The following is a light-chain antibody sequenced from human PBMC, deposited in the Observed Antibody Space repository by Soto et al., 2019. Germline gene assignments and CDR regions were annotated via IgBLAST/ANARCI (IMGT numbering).Light chain of an antibody. CDR3: ASYAGSRTYV. CDR2: EVT. V-gene: IGLV2-23*02. J-gene: IGLJ1*01. CDR1: DIGNYNL. Sequence: QSALTQPASVSGSPGQSVTISCSGSDIGNYNLVSWYQHLPGRAPKLLIFEVTMRPSGISDRFSGSKSASTASLTISGLQAEDGGDYYCASYAGSRTYVFGSGTKVTVL.